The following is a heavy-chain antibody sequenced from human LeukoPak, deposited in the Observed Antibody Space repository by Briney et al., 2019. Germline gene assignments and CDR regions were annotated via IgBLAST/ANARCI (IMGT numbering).Heavy chain of an antibody. Sequence: ASVTVSCTVTGYTLTELSMHWVRQAPGKGLEWMGGFDPEDGETIYAQKFQGGVTMTEDTSTDTAYMELSSLRSEDTAVYYCATVRYLGYCSSTSCYTPHRYYFDYWGQGTLVTVSS. V-gene: IGHV1-24*01. CDR3: ATVRYLGYCSSTSCYTPHRYYFDY. D-gene: IGHD2-2*02. CDR1: GYTLTELS. J-gene: IGHJ4*02. CDR2: FDPEDGET.